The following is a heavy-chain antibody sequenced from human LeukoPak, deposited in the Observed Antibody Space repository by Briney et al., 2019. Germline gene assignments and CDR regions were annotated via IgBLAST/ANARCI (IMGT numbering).Heavy chain of an antibody. CDR1: GFTFSSYA. Sequence: QPGRSLRLSCAASGFTFSSYAMHWVRQAPGKGLEWVAVISYDGSNKYYADSVKGRFPISRDNSKNTLYLQMNSLRAEDTAVYYCARARQDWQQLVLDIYYGMDVWGQGTTVTVSS. CDR2: ISYDGSNK. D-gene: IGHD6-13*01. J-gene: IGHJ6*02. CDR3: ARARQDWQQLVLDIYYGMDV. V-gene: IGHV3-30-3*01.